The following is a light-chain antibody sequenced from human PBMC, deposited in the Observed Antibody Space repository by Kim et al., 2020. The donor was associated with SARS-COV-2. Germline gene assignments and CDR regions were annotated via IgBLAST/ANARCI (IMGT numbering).Light chain of an antibody. CDR2: AAS. CDR3: QQYDSYPRT. V-gene: IGKV1D-16*01. CDR1: QAISSW. Sequence: DIQMTQSPSLVSASVGDRVTITCRASQAISSWLAWYQHKPEKAPRSLIYAASSVQRGVPSRFSGSGSGTDFTLTISSLQPEDFATYYGQQYDSYPRTFGEGTKVDIK. J-gene: IGKJ1*01.